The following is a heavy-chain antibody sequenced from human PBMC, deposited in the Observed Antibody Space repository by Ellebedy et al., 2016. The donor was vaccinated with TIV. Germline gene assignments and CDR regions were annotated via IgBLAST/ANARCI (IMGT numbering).Heavy chain of an antibody. Sequence: SQTLSLTCXISGDSVSSNSAAWNWIRQSPSRGLEWLGRTYYRSKWYNDYAVSVKSRITINPDTSKNQFSLQLNSVTPEDTAVYYCARGRAVAGIYYYYCYGMDVWGQGTTVTVSS. CDR1: GDSVSSNSAA. J-gene: IGHJ6*02. CDR3: ARGRAVAGIYYYYCYGMDV. V-gene: IGHV6-1*01. D-gene: IGHD6-19*01. CDR2: TYYRSKWYN.